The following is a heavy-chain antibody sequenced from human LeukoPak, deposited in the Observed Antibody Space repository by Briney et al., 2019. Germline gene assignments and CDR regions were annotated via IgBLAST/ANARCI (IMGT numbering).Heavy chain of an antibody. CDR3: ARQFVSYALYYYYYYYGMDV. Sequence: PSETLSLTCTVSGGSISSSSYYWGWIRQPPGKGLEWIGSIYYSGSTCYNPSLKSRVTISVDTSKNQFSLKLSSVTAADTAVYYCARQFVSYALYYYYYYYGMDVWGQGTTVTVSS. V-gene: IGHV4-39*01. CDR1: GGSISSSSYY. CDR2: IYYSGST. J-gene: IGHJ6*02. D-gene: IGHD2-2*01.